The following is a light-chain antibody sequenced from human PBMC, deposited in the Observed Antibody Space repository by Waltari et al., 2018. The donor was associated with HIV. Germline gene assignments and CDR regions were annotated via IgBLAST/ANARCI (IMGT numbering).Light chain of an antibody. Sequence: ELVLTQSPGTLSVSPRETATLPCRASQTISSTYVAWYQQKPGQAPRLLIYNASTRPTGIPDRFNGSGSGTDFILTIRRLEPGDSAVYYCQQYGSSPRTFGEGTKVEIK. V-gene: IGKV3-20*01. CDR3: QQYGSSPRT. CDR1: QTISSTY. J-gene: IGKJ1*01. CDR2: NAS.